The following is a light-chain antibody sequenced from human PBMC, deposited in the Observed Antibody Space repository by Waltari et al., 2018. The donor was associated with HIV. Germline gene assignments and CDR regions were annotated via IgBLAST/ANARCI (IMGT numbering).Light chain of an antibody. J-gene: IGLJ3*02. CDR3: QSYDSSLSVWV. CDR1: SPNIRAGYD. V-gene: IGLV1-40*01. Sequence: SVLTQPPSVSGAPGQRVTISCTGSSPNIRAGYDVHWYQQIPGTAPKLLIYGNSHRPSGVPDRFSGSKSGTSASLAITGLQAEDEADYYCQSYDSSLSVWVFGGGTKLTVL. CDR2: GNS.